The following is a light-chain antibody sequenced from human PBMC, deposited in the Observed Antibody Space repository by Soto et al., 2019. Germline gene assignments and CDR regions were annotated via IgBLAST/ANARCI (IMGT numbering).Light chain of an antibody. Sequence: DIQMTQSPSTLSASVGDRVSITCRASQSISSWLAWYQQKPGKAPKFLIYDASSLESGVPSRFSGSGSGTEFTLTISSLQPDDFATYYCLQYNNYPLTFGPGTKVDIK. CDR3: LQYNNYPLT. V-gene: IGKV1-5*01. J-gene: IGKJ3*01. CDR1: QSISSW. CDR2: DAS.